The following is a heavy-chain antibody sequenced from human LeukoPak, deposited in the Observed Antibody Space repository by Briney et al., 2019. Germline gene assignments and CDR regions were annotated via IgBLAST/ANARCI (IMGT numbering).Heavy chain of an antibody. J-gene: IGHJ1*01. V-gene: IGHV3-72*01. CDR3: ARDRLGHCSGGSCYDPEYFQH. CDR2: IRNKANSYTT. Sequence: GGSLRLSCAASGFTFSDRYMDWVRQAPGKGLEWVGRIRNKANSYTTEYVASVKGRFTISRDDSKKSLSLQMNSLKTEDTAVYYCARDRLGHCSGGSCYDPEYFQHWGQGTLVTVSS. CDR1: GFTFSDRY. D-gene: IGHD2-15*01.